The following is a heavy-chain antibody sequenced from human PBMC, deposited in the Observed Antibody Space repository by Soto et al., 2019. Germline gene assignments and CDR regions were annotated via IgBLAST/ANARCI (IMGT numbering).Heavy chain of an antibody. D-gene: IGHD1-1*01. V-gene: IGHV4-59*01. Sequence: QVQLQESGPGLVKPSETLSLTCTVSGGSITSYYWSWIRQPPGKGLEWIGYIYYSGSTNYNPSLKSRVTISVDTSKNQFSLKLGSVTAADTAVYYCASVKNWNDFDYWGQGTLVTVSS. CDR2: IYYSGST. CDR1: GGSITSYY. CDR3: ASVKNWNDFDY. J-gene: IGHJ4*02.